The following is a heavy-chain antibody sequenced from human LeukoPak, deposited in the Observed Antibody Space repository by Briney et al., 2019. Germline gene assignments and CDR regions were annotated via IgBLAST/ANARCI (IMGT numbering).Heavy chain of an antibody. D-gene: IGHD3-10*01. Sequence: PSETLSLTCTVSGGSISSSSYYWGWIRQPPGKGLEWIGSIYYSGSTYYNPSLKSRVTISVDTSKNQFSLKLSSVTAADTAVYYCARAPRKWFGESDAFDIWGQGTMVTVSS. V-gene: IGHV4-39*01. CDR3: ARAPRKWFGESDAFDI. CDR2: IYYSGST. CDR1: GGSISSSSYY. J-gene: IGHJ3*02.